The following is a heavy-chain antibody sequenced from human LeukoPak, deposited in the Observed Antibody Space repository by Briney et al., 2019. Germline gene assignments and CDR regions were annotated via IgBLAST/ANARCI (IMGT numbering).Heavy chain of an antibody. J-gene: IGHJ3*02. Sequence: AGGSLRLSCVASGFTFSRLAMQWVRQAPGKGLEFVSGINSNGDSTYYANSVKGRFTISRDNAKNSLYLQMNSLRAEDTAVYYCARDRVGQWLVSGQGAFDIWGQGTMVTVSS. CDR3: ARDRVGQWLVSGQGAFDI. D-gene: IGHD6-19*01. CDR2: INSNGDST. CDR1: GFTFSRLA. V-gene: IGHV3-64*01.